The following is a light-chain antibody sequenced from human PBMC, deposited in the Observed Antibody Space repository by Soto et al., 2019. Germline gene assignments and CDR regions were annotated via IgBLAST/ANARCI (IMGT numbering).Light chain of an antibody. CDR1: SSXIGAGYD. CDR2: GNS. V-gene: IGLV1-40*01. CDR3: QSYDSSLSGAV. J-gene: IGLJ2*01. Sequence: QSVLTQPPSVSGAPGQRVTISCTGSSSXIGAGYDVHWYQQLPGTAPKLLIYGNSNRPSGVPDRFSGSKSGTSASLAITGXQAXXXXXXYCQSYDSSLSGAVFGGGTKLTVL.